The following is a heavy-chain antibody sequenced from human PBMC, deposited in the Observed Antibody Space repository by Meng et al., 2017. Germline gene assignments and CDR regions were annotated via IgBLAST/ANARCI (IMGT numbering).Heavy chain of an antibody. Sequence: VRWVQAGVVVKKPGASVKVSCKASGYTFTSYDINWVRQATGQGLEWMGWMNPNSGNTGYAQKFQGRVTMTRNTSISTAYMELSSLRSEDTAVYYCARQYSSSWYWFDPWGQGTLVTASS. CDR3: ARQYSSSWYWFDP. V-gene: IGHV1-8*01. D-gene: IGHD6-13*01. CDR1: GYTFTSYD. CDR2: MNPNSGNT. J-gene: IGHJ5*02.